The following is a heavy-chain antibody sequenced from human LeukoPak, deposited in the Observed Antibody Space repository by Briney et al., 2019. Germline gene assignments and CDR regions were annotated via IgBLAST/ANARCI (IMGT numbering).Heavy chain of an antibody. J-gene: IGHJ5*02. Sequence: PGGSLRLSCAASGFTFSTSAMSWVRQAPGKGLEWVSAISGSGGSTYYADPVKGRFTISRDNAKNTVYVQMNSLRVEDTAVYYCAKEVELGWAIDRWGQGTLVTVSS. V-gene: IGHV3-23*01. CDR3: AKEVELGWAIDR. CDR2: ISGSGGST. D-gene: IGHD3-16*01. CDR1: GFTFSTSA.